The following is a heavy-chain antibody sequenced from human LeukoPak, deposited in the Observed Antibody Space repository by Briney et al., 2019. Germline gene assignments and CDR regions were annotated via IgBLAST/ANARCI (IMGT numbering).Heavy chain of an antibody. CDR3: AICHWYSSGCRNDY. CDR2: ISSSSSYI. Sequence: GGSLRLSCAASGFTFSSCSMNWVRQAPGKGLEWVSSISSSSSYIYYADSVKGRFTISRDNSKNTLYLQMNSLRAEDTAVYYCAICHWYSSGCRNDYWGQGTLVTVSS. J-gene: IGHJ4*02. D-gene: IGHD6-19*01. CDR1: GFTFSSCS. V-gene: IGHV3-21*04.